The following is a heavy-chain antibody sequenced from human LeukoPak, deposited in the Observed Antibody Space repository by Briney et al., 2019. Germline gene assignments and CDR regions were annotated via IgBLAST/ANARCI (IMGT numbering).Heavy chain of an antibody. CDR3: AKSEGWRLWFGFDP. CDR1: GFTFDDYA. CDR2: ISWNSGSI. Sequence: GGSLRLSCAASGFTFDDYAMHWVRQAPGKGLEWVSGISWNSGSIGYADSVKGRFTISRDNAKNSLYLQMNSLRAEDTALYYCAKSEGWRLWFGFDPWGQGTLVTVSS. J-gene: IGHJ5*02. D-gene: IGHD3-10*01. V-gene: IGHV3-9*01.